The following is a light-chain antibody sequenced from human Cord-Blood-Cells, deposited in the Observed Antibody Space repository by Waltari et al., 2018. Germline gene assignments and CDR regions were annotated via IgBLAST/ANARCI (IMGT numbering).Light chain of an antibody. CDR3: YLSISLPYT. J-gene: IGKJ2*01. V-gene: IGKV6-21*01. Sequence: EIVLTQSPDFQSVTPKEKVTITCRASQSIGSSLHWYQQKPDQSPKLLIKYASQSFSGVPSRFSGSGAGTDFFRSSNSLEAEDAVSYYVYLSISLPYTCGLGTKLEIK. CDR1: QSIGSS. CDR2: YAS.